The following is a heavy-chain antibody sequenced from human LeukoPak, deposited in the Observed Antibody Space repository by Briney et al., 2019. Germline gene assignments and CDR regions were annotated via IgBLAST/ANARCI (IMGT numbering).Heavy chain of an antibody. J-gene: IGHJ5*02. D-gene: IGHD2-8*01. CDR1: GFTFSSYG. V-gene: IGHV3-33*01. CDR2: IWYDGSNK. CDR3: ARGMRGFRHSLYTKP. Sequence: PGGSLRLSCAASGFTFSSYGMHWVRQAPGKGLEWVAVIWYDGSNKYYADSVKGRFTISRDNSKNTLYLQMNSLRAEDTAVYYCARGMRGFRHSLYTKPWGQGTLVTVSS.